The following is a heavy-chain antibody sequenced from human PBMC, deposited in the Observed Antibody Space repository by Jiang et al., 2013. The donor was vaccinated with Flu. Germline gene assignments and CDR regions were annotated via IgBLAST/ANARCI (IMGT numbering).Heavy chain of an antibody. J-gene: IGHJ4*02. CDR3: ASLEFASGAYYFDS. CDR2: IYHSGST. V-gene: IGHV4-30-2*01. D-gene: IGHD1-1*01. CDR1: GGSISSGGYS. Sequence: SGLVKPSQTLSLTCAVSGGSISSGGYSWSWIRQPPGKGLEWIGYIYHSGSTSYNPSLTSRVTISIDRSKNQFSLKLNSVTAADTAVYYCASLEFASGAYYFDSWGQGTLVTVSS.